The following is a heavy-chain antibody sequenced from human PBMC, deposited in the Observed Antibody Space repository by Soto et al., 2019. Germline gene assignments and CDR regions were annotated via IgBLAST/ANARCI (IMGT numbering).Heavy chain of an antibody. V-gene: IGHV3-48*01. CDR2: ISSTGSSI. D-gene: IGHD3-16*01. CDR1: GFTFSSYS. J-gene: IGHJ4*02. Sequence: EVQLAESGGDLVQPGGSLRLSCAASGFTFSSYSMNWVRQAPRKGLQWISYISSTGSSIYYADSVKGRFTISRDNAKHSLYLQLNSLRAEDTAVYYCARDLRRGYSWGQGTLVTVSS. CDR3: ARDLRRGYS.